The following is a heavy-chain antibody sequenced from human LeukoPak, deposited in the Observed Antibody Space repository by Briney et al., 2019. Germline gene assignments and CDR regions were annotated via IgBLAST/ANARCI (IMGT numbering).Heavy chain of an antibody. V-gene: IGHV3-30*18. CDR1: GFTFNDYG. CDR2: ISYDGSDK. D-gene: IGHD4/OR15-4a*01. Sequence: GGSLRLSCAASGFTFNDYGMHWVRQAPGKGLEWVAVISYDGSDKFYGDSVKGRFTISRDNSKNTLYLQMSSLRAEDTAVYYCVKESGFMVAPNSAFDIWGQGTMVTVSS. CDR3: VKESGFMVAPNSAFDI. J-gene: IGHJ3*02.